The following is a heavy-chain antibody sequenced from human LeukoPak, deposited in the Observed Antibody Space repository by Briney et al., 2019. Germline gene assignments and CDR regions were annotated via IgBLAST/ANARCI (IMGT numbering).Heavy chain of an antibody. CDR2: IYHSGST. Sequence: SGTLSLTCAVSGGSISSSNWWSWVRQPPGKGLEWIGEIYHSGSTNYNPSLKSRVTISVDTSKNQFSLKLSSVTAADTAVYYCARLTMVRGVSVRFDPWGQGTLVTVSS. CDR1: GGSISSSNW. CDR3: ARLTMVRGVSVRFDP. D-gene: IGHD3-10*01. J-gene: IGHJ5*02. V-gene: IGHV4-4*02.